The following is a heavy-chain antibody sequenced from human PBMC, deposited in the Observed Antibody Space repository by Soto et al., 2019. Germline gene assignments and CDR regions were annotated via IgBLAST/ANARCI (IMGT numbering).Heavy chain of an antibody. Sequence: EVQLVESAGGLVKPGGSLRLSCVASGFSFNEAWMNWVRQAPGEGLEWVGRIKTSAGGGATDYAAPVQGRFTISRDDSKNALYLHLNSLRTEDTAIYYCTTVSVAGIWGQGTTVTVSS. J-gene: IGHJ6*02. CDR2: IKTSAGGGAT. V-gene: IGHV3-15*07. D-gene: IGHD2-15*01. CDR1: GFSFNEAW. CDR3: TTVSVAGI.